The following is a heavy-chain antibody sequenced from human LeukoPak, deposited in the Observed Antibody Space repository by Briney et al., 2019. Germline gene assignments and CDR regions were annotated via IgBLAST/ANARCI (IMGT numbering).Heavy chain of an antibody. J-gene: IGHJ6*03. V-gene: IGHV3-30*03. Sequence: GRSLRLSRAASGFTFSNYVIHWVPQAPAKGLEWLAGISYEGRNKYYADTVKGRFTISRDHSQSTVDLQMNTLGGADTAVYYCVRSPTYYNMDVWGKGTTVTVSS. CDR2: ISYEGRNK. CDR3: VRSPTYYNMDV. CDR1: GFTFSNYV.